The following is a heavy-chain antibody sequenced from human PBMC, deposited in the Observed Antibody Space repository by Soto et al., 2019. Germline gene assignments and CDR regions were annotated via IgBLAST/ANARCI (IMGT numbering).Heavy chain of an antibody. CDR2: IYYSGST. V-gene: IGHV4-61*01. J-gene: IGHJ3*02. CDR1: GGSVSSGSYY. CDR3: ARDLRRYYDSSGFAAFDI. Sequence: SETLSLTCTVSGGSVSSGSYYWSWIRQPPGKGLEWIGYIYYSGSTNYNPSLKSRVTISVDTSKNQFSLKLSSVTAADTAVYYCARDLRRYYDSSGFAAFDIWGQGTMVTVSS. D-gene: IGHD3-22*01.